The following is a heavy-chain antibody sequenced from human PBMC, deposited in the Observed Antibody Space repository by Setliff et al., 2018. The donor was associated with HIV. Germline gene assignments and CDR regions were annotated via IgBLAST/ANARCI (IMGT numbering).Heavy chain of an antibody. D-gene: IGHD1-7*01. J-gene: IGHJ6*02. Sequence: LRLSCAAAEFTLSAFSVTWVRQAPGKGLEWVASMSHGGDYIHHADSVRGRFTISRDNAKNLVYLEMNSLRVEDTAVYYCARVDVELSGVFCHMGVWGPGTTVTVSS. V-gene: IGHV3-21*06. CDR1: EFTLSAFS. CDR2: MSHGGDYI. CDR3: ARVDVELSGVFCHMGV.